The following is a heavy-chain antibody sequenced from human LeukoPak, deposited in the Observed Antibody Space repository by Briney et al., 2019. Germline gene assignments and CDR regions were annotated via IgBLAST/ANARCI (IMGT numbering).Heavy chain of an antibody. J-gene: IGHJ5*02. D-gene: IGHD3-3*01. CDR2: IYYSGST. V-gene: IGHV4-59*01. Sequence: SETLSLTCTVSGGSISSYYWSWIRQPPGKGLEWIGYIYYSGSTNYNPSLKSRVTISVDTSKNKFSLKLSSVTAADTAVYYCARATKSTYYDFWSGYVEWFDPWGQGTLVTVSS. CDR1: GGSISSYY. CDR3: ARATKSTYYDFWSGYVEWFDP.